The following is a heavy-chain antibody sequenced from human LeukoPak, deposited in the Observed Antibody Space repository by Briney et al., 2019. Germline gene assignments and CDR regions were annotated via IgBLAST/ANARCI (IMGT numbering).Heavy chain of an antibody. CDR2: ISGSGGST. D-gene: IGHD5-18*01. Sequence: PGGSLRLSCAASGFTFSIYAMSWVRQAPGKGLEWVSAISGSGGSTYYADSVKGRFIISRDNSKNTLFLQMSSLRAEDTAVYYCAKETPEGVTFDYWGQGTLVTVPS. J-gene: IGHJ4*02. V-gene: IGHV3-23*01. CDR3: AKETPEGVTFDY. CDR1: GFTFSIYA.